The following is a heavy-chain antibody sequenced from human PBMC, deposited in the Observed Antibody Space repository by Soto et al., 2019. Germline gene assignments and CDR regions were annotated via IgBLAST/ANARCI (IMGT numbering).Heavy chain of an antibody. D-gene: IGHD1-1*01. Sequence: QVHLVQSGAEVKKPGASVQVSCKVSGHTLTELSMHWVRQAPGKGLEWMGGFDPEDGETISAQNFQGRVTLTEDTSTDSTYLELSSLRSEDTAVYYCAAGGTRWLHSPFDYWGQGTLITISS. CDR2: FDPEDGET. V-gene: IGHV1-24*01. CDR1: GHTLTELS. CDR3: AAGGTRWLHSPFDY. J-gene: IGHJ4*02.